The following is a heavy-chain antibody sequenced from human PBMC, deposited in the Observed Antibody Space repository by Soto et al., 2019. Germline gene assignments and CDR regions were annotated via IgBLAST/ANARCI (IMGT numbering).Heavy chain of an antibody. CDR3: ANFTWSFDL. J-gene: IGHJ2*01. V-gene: IGHV4-59*01. Sequence: QVQLQESGPGLVKPSETLSLTCTVSGGSISSYFWSWIRQPPGKGLEWIGYIYYTGSTNYNPSLNRRVTISVDTCKNQFSLQLSSVTAADTAGYYCANFTWSFDLWGRGPLVTVDS. CDR1: GGSISSYF. CDR2: IYYTGST.